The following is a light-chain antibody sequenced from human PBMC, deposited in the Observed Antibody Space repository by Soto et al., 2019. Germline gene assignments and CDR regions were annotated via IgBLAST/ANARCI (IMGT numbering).Light chain of an antibody. CDR3: QQYNNWPLIT. V-gene: IGKV3-15*01. CDR1: QSVSGN. J-gene: IGKJ5*01. CDR2: GTY. Sequence: EIVMTQAPGTLSVSPGEGATLSCRASQSVSGNLAWYQQKPGQAPRLIIYGTYIRATGVPARFSGGGSGTEFTLTISGLQSEDFAVYYCQQYNNWPLITXGQGTRREIK.